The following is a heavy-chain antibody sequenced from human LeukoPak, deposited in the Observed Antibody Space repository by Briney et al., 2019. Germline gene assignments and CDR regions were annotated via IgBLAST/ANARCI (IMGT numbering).Heavy chain of an antibody. CDR3: ARDCSSTSCYGGYYYYYYGMDV. CDR1: GGTFSSYA. J-gene: IGHJ6*02. CDR2: IIPIFGTA. Sequence: PVASVKVSCKASGGTFSSYAISWVRQAPGQGLEWMGGIIPIFGTANYAQKFQGRVTITADESTSTAYMELSSLRSEDTAVYYCARDCSSTSCYGGYYYYYYGMDVWGQGTTVTVSS. V-gene: IGHV1-69*13. D-gene: IGHD2-2*01.